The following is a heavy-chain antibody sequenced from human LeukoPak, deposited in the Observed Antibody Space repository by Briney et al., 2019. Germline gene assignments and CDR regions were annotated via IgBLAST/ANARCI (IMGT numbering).Heavy chain of an antibody. J-gene: IGHJ3*02. CDR2: ISSSSSYT. CDR3: ASGTRYFDWLSKDAFDI. D-gene: IGHD3-9*01. V-gene: IGHV3-11*06. CDR1: GFTFSDYY. Sequence: GGSLRLSCAASGFTFSDYYMSWIRQAPGKGLEWVSYISSSSSYTNYADSVKGRFTISRDNAKNSLYLQMNSLRAEDTAVYYCASGTRYFDWLSKDAFDIWGQGTIVTVSS.